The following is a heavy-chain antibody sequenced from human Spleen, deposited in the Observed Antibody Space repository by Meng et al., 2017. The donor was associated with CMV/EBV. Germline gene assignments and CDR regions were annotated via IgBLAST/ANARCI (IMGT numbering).Heavy chain of an antibody. V-gene: IGHV3-20*04. CDR1: GFTFDDYG. CDR3: ARDKGYCSSTRCYTGLGYFDY. Sequence: GESLKISCAASGFTFDDYGMSWVRQAPGKGLEWVSGINWNGGSTGYADSVKGRFTISRDNAKNSLYLQMNSLRAEDTAVYYCARDKGYCSSTRCYTGLGYFDYWGQGTLVTVSS. D-gene: IGHD2-2*02. CDR2: INWNGGST. J-gene: IGHJ4*02.